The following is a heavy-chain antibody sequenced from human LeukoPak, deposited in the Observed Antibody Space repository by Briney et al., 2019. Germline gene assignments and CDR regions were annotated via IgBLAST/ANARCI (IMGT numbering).Heavy chain of an antibody. CDR3: ARYGLLGLSEINAFDI. D-gene: IGHD2-2*01. V-gene: IGHV4-39*07. CDR2: VYFNGNT. CDR1: RDSISSTIHY. J-gene: IGHJ3*02. Sequence: SETLSLTCTVSRDSISSTIHYWGWIRQPPGKGLEWIGSVYFNGNTCYNPSLKSRVTISVDRSKNQFSLNLNSVTAADTAVYYCARYGLLGLSEINAFDIWGQGTMVTVSS.